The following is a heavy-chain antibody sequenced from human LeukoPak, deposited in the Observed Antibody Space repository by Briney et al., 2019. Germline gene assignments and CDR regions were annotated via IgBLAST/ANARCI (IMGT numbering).Heavy chain of an antibody. CDR1: EFTFSSYW. V-gene: IGHV3-7*01. D-gene: IGHD1-26*01. Sequence: GGSLRLSCAASEFTFSSYWMSWVRQAPGKGLEWVANIKQDGGEKYYLDSVKGRFTVSRDNAKNSLYLQMNSLRAEDTAVYYCARDLSGSVLDYWGQGTLVTVSS. CDR2: IKQDGGEK. CDR3: ARDLSGSVLDY. J-gene: IGHJ4*02.